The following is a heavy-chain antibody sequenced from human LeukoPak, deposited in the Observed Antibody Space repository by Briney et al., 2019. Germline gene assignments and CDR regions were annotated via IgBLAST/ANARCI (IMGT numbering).Heavy chain of an antibody. J-gene: IGHJ4*02. V-gene: IGHV3-69-1*01. CDR3: AKDRANWAIDD. D-gene: IGHD2-2*02. Sequence: GSLRLSCAASGFAFTNHPMNWVRQAPGKGLEWVSYIGGDGVAFYADSVKGRFTMSKDDARKSFYLQMSSLRVEDTALYYCAKDRANWAIDDWGQGTQVTVSS. CDR1: GFAFTNHP. CDR2: IGGDGVA.